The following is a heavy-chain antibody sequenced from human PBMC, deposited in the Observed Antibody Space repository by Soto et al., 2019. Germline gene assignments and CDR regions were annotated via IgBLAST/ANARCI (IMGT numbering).Heavy chain of an antibody. CDR1: GYTLTELS. D-gene: IGHD3-3*01. V-gene: IGHV1-24*01. CDR3: ATVPPQSLVYDFWRGCPY. Sequence: ASVKVSCKVSGYTLTELSMHWVRQAPGKGLEWMGGFDPEDGETIYAQKFQGRVTMTEDTSTDTAYMELCSLRSEDTAVYYCATVPPQSLVYDFWRGCPYGGKGTLFAVSS. CDR2: FDPEDGET. J-gene: IGHJ4*02.